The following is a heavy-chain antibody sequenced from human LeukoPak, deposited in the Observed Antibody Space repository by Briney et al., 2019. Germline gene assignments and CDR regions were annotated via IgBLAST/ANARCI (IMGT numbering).Heavy chain of an antibody. Sequence: SETLSLTCAVYGGSFSGYYWSWIRQPPGKGLEWIGEINHSGSTNYNPSLKSRVTISLDTSKNQFSLKLSSATAADTAVYYCARGPPVDTAMDFYYFDYWGQGTLVTVSS. J-gene: IGHJ4*02. CDR1: GGSFSGYY. V-gene: IGHV4-34*01. CDR3: ARGPPVDTAMDFYYFDY. D-gene: IGHD5-18*01. CDR2: INHSGST.